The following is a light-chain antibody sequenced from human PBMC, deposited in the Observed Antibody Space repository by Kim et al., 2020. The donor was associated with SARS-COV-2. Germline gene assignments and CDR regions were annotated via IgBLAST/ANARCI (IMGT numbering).Light chain of an antibody. CDR2: DIS. Sequence: GQSISSSCTGTSNDVGDYNYVSWYQQHPGKAPKHMIYDISKRPSGVSNRFSGSKSGNAASHTISGLQAEDEADYYCNSYTSSSTWLFGGGTQLTVL. CDR3: NSYTSSSTWL. V-gene: IGLV2-14*04. J-gene: IGLJ3*02. CDR1: SNDVGDYNY.